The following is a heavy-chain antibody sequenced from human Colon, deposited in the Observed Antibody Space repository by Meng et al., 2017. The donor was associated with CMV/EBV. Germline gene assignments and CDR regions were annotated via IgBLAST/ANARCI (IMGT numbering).Heavy chain of an antibody. CDR3: ARSYYYYSSGYFDC. CDR1: GFTFSSYA. V-gene: IGHV3-23*05. CDR2: IYTGGST. D-gene: IGHD3-22*01. J-gene: IGHJ4*02. Sequence: GESLTISCAASGFTFSSYAMSWVRQAPGKGLEWVSTIYTGGSTYYADSVKGRFTISRDNSKNTLYLQMNSLRAEDTAVYYCARSYYYYSSGYFDCWGQGTLVTVSS.